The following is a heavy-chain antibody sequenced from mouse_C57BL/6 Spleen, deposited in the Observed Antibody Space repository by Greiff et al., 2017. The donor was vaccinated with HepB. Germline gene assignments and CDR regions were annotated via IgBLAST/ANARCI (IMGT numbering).Heavy chain of an antibody. CDR1: GFTFSNYW. CDR3: TGEEDYDYAMDY. J-gene: IGHJ4*01. D-gene: IGHD2-4*01. Sequence: EVKVEESGGGLVQPGGSMKLSCVASGFTFSNYWMNWVRQSPEKGLEWVAQIRLKSDNYATHYAESVKGRFTISRDDSKSSVYLQMNNLRAEDTGIYYCTGEEDYDYAMDYWGQGTSVTVSS. CDR2: IRLKSDNYAT. V-gene: IGHV6-3*01.